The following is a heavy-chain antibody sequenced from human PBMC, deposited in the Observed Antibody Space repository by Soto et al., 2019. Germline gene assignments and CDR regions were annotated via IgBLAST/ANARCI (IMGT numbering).Heavy chain of an antibody. V-gene: IGHV1-18*01. CDR3: VIENSYVDY. J-gene: IGHJ4*02. CDR1: GYTFRNFG. CDR2: ISAYNANA. Sequence: QIQLLQSGAEVKKPGASVKVTCKASGYTFRNFGISWVRQAPGQELEWMGWISAYNANANYAQKFQGRLTMTADTSTRTAYMELRRLRSDDTAVYYFVIENSYVDYWGQGTLVTV.